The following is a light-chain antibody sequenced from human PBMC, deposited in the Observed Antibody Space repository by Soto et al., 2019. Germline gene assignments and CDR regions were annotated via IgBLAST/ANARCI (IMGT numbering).Light chain of an antibody. CDR1: NIGSKG. Sequence: SYELTQPPSVSVAPGKTASISCGGNNIGSKGVHWYQHKPGQAPVLVIYSDTDLPPVIPARFSGSNSANLATLTISRVEAGDEADYYCQVWDSGSAHVVFGGGTKLTVL. CDR3: QVWDSGSAHVV. V-gene: IGLV3-21*04. CDR2: SDT. J-gene: IGLJ2*01.